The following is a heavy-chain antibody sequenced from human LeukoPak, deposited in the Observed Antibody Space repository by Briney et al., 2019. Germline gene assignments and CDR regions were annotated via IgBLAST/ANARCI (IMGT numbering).Heavy chain of an antibody. CDR2: ISIDGRST. V-gene: IGHV3-74*01. J-gene: IGHJ4*02. CDR1: GFSFSDFW. CDR3: ARGWVEKDY. D-gene: IGHD2-15*01. Sequence: GGSLRLSCAASGFSFSDFWMNWVRQPPGKGLVWVSRISIDGRSTSYADSVKGRFTISRDNAKNTLYLQMNSLRAEDTAVYYCARGWVEKDYWGQGTLVTVSS.